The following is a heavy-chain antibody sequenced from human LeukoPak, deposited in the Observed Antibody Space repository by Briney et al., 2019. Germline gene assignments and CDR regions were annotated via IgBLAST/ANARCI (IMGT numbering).Heavy chain of an antibody. CDR3: ARYGWPIFYYYMDV. CDR1: AFTFSSFE. CDR2: ISSRGSTA. D-gene: IGHD2-15*01. V-gene: IGHV3-48*03. J-gene: IGHJ6*03. Sequence: GGSLRLSCAASAFTFSSFEMSWVRQAPGKGLERVSYISSRGSTAYYADSVKGRFTISRDNAKNSLYLQMNSLRAEDTAVYYCARYGWPIFYYYMDVWGKGTTVTISS.